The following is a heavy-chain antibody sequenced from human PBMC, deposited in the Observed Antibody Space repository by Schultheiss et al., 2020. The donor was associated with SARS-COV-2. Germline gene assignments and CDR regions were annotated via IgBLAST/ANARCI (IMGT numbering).Heavy chain of an antibody. CDR3: ARGRDYYDSSGYHRWFDP. V-gene: IGHV4-59*01. CDR1: GGSISSYY. D-gene: IGHD3-22*01. CDR2: IYYSGST. Sequence: SETLSLTCTVSGGSISSYYWSWIRQPPGKGLEWIGYIYYSGSTNYNPSLKSRVTISVDTSKNQFSLKLSSMTAADTAVYYCARGRDYYDSSGYHRWFDPWGQGTLVTVSS. J-gene: IGHJ5*02.